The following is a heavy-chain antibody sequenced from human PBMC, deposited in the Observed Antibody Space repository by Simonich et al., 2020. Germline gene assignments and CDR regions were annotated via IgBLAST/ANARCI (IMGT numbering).Heavy chain of an antibody. Sequence: EVQLVQSGAEVKKPGESLKLSCKGFGYSFISYCIGGGGQLPGKCLGWMGINSPGDSYTIYSPSFQGKGTISADKSISTAYMQWSSLKASDTAMYYCARQLNDFDIWGQGTMVTVSS. CDR3: ARQLNDFDI. CDR1: GYSFISYC. J-gene: IGHJ3*02. D-gene: IGHD1-1*01. CDR2: NSPGDSYT. V-gene: IGHV5-51*01.